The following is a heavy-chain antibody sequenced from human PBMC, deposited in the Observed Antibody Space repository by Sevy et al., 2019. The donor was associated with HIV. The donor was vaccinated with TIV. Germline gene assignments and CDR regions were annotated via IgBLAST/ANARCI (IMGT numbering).Heavy chain of an antibody. J-gene: IGHJ6*02. CDR2: ISSISNYI. CDR3: ARETSSFGERIYYGMDV. D-gene: IGHD3-10*01. V-gene: IGHV3-21*01. Sequence: GGSLRLSCAASGFTFSDYNMNWVRQAPGKGLEWVSSISSISNYIYYADSVKGRFTISRDSAKNSLYLQMNSLRAEDTAVYYCARETSSFGERIYYGMDVWGQGTTVTVSS. CDR1: GFTFSDYN.